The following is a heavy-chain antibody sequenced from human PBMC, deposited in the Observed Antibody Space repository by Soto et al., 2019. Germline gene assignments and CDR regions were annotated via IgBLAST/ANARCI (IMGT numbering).Heavy chain of an antibody. CDR2: ISVYNGNT. D-gene: IGHD2-21*02. J-gene: IGHJ3*02. CDR1: GYAFTSYG. CDR3: ARAPEGKGTVVTRYDFDI. V-gene: IGHV1-18*04. Sequence: QVQLVQSGAEVKKPGASVKVSCKASGYAFTSYGISWVRQAPGQGLEWMGWISVYNGNTNYAQKLQGRATMTTDTATSRAYMELRSLRADDTAVYYCARAPEGKGTVVTRYDFDIWAQGTMFTVAS.